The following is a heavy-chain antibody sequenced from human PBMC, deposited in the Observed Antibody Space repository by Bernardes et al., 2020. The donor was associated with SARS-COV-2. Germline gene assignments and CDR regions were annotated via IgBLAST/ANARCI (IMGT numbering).Heavy chain of an antibody. CDR1: GYTFTAYY. CDR2: IHPNSCDT. V-gene: IGHV1-2*02. D-gene: IGHD1-26*01. J-gene: IGHJ3*01. CDR3: AAVTWSQRDGFDF. Sequence: ASVKVSCKASGYTFTAYYMHWVRQAPGQGLDWMGWIHPNSCDTNYAQTLKGRVTMTRDTPISTAYMELSALTSDDTAVYCCAAVTWSQRDGFDFWGQGTVGTVSS.